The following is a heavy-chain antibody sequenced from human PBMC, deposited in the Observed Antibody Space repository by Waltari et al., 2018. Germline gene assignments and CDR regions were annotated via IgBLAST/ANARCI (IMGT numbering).Heavy chain of an antibody. CDR2: IYGDGTT. D-gene: IGHD6-19*01. J-gene: IGHJ4*02. CDR1: GFTVSNNY. V-gene: IGHV3-53*01. CDR3: ARDPGIAVGTGYFDY. Sequence: EVQLVESGGGLIQPGGSLRLSCVASGFTVSNNYMSWVRQAPGKGLEWVSVIYGDGTTDYADSVKGRFTISRDNSKNALYLQMNSLRAEDTAVYYCARDPGIAVGTGYFDYWGQGTLVTVSS.